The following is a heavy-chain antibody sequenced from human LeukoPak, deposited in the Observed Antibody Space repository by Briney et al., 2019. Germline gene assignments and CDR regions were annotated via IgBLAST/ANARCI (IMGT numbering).Heavy chain of an antibody. CDR3: ARDRGYSCFDY. D-gene: IGHD4-23*01. CDR1: AVSFSSYW. Sequence: GGSLRLSCEASAVSFSSYWMSWVRQAPGEGLEWGANIKAGGSEINYVDSVKGRFTISRDNAKNSLFLQMNSVRVEDTAVYYCARDRGYSCFDYWGQGTLVTVSS. V-gene: IGHV3-7*01. J-gene: IGHJ4*02. CDR2: IKAGGSEI.